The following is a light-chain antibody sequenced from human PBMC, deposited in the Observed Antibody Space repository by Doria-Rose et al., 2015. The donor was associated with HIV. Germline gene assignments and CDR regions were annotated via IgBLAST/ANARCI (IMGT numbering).Light chain of an antibody. J-gene: IGKJ1*01. Sequence: TQSPGTLSLPPGERATLSCRASQSFSSTCLAWYQQKPGQAPSLLIYDGSTRATGIPDRFNASGSGTDFTLTINRLEPEDFALYYCHQYGTSWTFGQGTKVEI. CDR1: QSFSSTC. CDR2: DGS. CDR3: HQYGTSWT. V-gene: IGKV3-20*01.